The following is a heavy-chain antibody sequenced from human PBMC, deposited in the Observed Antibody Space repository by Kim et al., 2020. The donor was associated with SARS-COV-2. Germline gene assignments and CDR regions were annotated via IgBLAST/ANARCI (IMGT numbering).Heavy chain of an antibody. D-gene: IGHD3-10*01. J-gene: IGHJ5*02. CDR3: AREGTAGLSGGFDP. V-gene: IGHV4-59*13. Sequence: SETLSLTCTVSGGSISSYYWSWIRQPPGKGLEWIGYIYYSGSTNYNPSLKSRVTISVDTSKNQFSLKLSSVTAADTAVYYCAREGTAGLSGGFDPWGQGTLVTVSS. CDR2: IYYSGST. CDR1: GGSISSYY.